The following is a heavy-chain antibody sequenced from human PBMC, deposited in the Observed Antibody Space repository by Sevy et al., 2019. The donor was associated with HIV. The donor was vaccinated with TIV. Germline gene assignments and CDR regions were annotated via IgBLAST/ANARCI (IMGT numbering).Heavy chain of an antibody. V-gene: IGHV3-15*01. CDR1: GFTFSNAW. Sequence: GGSLRLSCAASGFTFSNAWMSWVRQAPGKGLEWVGRIKSKTDGGTTDYAAPVKGRFTISRDDSKNTLYLQMNSLKTEYTAVYYCTTGHEAAAAGYWGQGTLVTVSS. CDR3: TTGHEAAAAGY. D-gene: IGHD6-13*01. CDR2: IKSKTDGGTT. J-gene: IGHJ4*02.